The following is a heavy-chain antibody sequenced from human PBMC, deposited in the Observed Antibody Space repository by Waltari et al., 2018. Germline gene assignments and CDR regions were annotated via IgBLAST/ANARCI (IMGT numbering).Heavy chain of an antibody. D-gene: IGHD6-13*01. CDR1: GFNFSSYG. CDR3: AKDSGGIPPF. CDR2: IRYEGSNK. J-gene: IGHJ3*01. V-gene: IGHV3-30*02. Sequence: QVQLVESGGGVVQPGGSLRLSCAASGFNFSSYGMHWVRQAHSKGLEWVAFIRYEGSNKYYADSVKGRFTISRDNSKNTLYLQMNSLRAEDTAVYYCAKDSGGIPPFWGQGTMVTVSS.